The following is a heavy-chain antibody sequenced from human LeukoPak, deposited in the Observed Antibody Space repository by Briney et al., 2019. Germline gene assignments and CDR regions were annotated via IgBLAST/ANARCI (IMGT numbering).Heavy chain of an antibody. V-gene: IGHV4-39*01. CDR2: IYYSGST. D-gene: IGHD6-19*01. CDR1: GGSISSSSYY. Sequence: SETLSLTCTVSGGSISSSSYYWGWIRQPPGKGLEWIGSIYYSGSTYYNPSLKSRVTISVDTSKNQFSLKLSSVTAADTAVYYCARQFRIAVAGWWFDPWGQGTLVTVSS. CDR3: ARQFRIAVAGWWFDP. J-gene: IGHJ5*02.